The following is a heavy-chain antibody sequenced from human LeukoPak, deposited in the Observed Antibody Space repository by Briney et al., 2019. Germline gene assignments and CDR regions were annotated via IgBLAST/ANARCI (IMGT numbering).Heavy chain of an antibody. CDR1: GFTFSSYG. Sequence: GWSLRLSCAASGFTFSSYGMHWVRQAPGKGLEWVAVIWYDGSNKYYADSVKGRFTISRDNSKNTLYLQMNSLRAEDTAVYYCARDRIVGASVIDYWGQGTLVTVSS. V-gene: IGHV3-33*08. J-gene: IGHJ4*02. D-gene: IGHD1-26*01. CDR3: ARDRIVGASVIDY. CDR2: IWYDGSNK.